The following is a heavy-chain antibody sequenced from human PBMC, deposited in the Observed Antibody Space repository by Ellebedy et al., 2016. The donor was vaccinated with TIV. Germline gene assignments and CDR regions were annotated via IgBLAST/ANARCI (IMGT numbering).Heavy chain of an antibody. CDR3: VRDWGYASAD. J-gene: IGHJ1*01. CDR2: ISTNGVTT. V-gene: IGHV3-23*01. D-gene: IGHD3-16*01. CDR1: GFTFSNYA. Sequence: GESLKISCAASGFTFSNYAMNWVRQAPGKGLEWVSSISTNGVTTPYVDAVKGRFTISRDASKNTLDLQMSNLRVEDTAVYFCVRDWGYASADWGQGTRVTVSS.